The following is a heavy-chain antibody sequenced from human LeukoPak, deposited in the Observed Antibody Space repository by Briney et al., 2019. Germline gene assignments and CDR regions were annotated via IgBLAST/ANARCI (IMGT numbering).Heavy chain of an antibody. D-gene: IGHD3-22*01. CDR3: AKEVGDSSGYRDYFDY. J-gene: IGHJ4*02. CDR2: ISGSGGST. CDR1: GFTFSSYS. Sequence: GGSLRLSCAASGFTFSSYSMSWVRQAPGKGLEWVSAISGSGGSTYYADSVKGRFTISRDNSKNPLYLQMNSLRAEDTAVYYCAKEVGDSSGYRDYFDYWGQGTLVTVSS. V-gene: IGHV3-23*01.